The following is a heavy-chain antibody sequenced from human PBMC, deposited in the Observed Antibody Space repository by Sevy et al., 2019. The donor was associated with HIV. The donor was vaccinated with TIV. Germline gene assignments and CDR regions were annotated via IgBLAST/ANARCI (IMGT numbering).Heavy chain of an antibody. Sequence: GGSLRLSCAASGFTFSSYAMSWVRQAPGKGLEWVSAISGSGGSTYYADSVKGRFTISRDNSKNTLYLQMNSLRAEDTAVYYCAQIDHYDSSGYYYDYWGQGTLVTVSS. J-gene: IGHJ4*02. CDR3: AQIDHYDSSGYYYDY. CDR1: GFTFSSYA. V-gene: IGHV3-23*01. D-gene: IGHD3-22*01. CDR2: ISGSGGST.